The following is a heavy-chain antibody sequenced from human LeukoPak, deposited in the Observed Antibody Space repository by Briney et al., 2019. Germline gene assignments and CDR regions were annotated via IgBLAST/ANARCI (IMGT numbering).Heavy chain of an antibody. CDR3: ARWGGNTYGLNY. Sequence: GGSLRLSCAASGFTFTSFWMSWVRQAPGKGLEWVANIKEDGSEKYYVDSVMGRFTISRDNAKNSQYLEMNSLRAEDTAVYYCARWGGNTYGLNYWGQGTLVTVSS. J-gene: IGHJ4*02. V-gene: IGHV3-7*01. CDR1: GFTFTSFW. D-gene: IGHD5-18*01. CDR2: IKEDGSEK.